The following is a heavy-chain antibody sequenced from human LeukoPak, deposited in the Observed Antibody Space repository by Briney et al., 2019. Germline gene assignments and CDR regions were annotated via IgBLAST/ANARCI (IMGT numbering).Heavy chain of an antibody. D-gene: IGHD2-2*02. CDR2: IYYSGST. J-gene: IGHJ4*02. V-gene: IGHV4-39*01. CDR3: ATRLIVVVPAAIREYYFDY. CDR1: RGSISSSSYY. Sequence: PSETLSPTCTVSRGSISSSSYYWGWIRQPPGKGLEWIGSIYYSGSTYYNPSLKSRVTISVDTSKNQFSLKLSSVTAADTAVYYCATRLIVVVPAAIREYYFDYWGQGTLVTVSS.